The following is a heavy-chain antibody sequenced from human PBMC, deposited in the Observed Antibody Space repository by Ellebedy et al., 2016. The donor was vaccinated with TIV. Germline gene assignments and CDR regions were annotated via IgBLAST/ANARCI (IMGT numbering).Heavy chain of an antibody. V-gene: IGHV3-33*01. CDR2: IWYDGSNK. D-gene: IGHD3/OR15-3a*01. CDR1: GYTFSNYG. J-gene: IGHJ6*02. CDR3: ARAADDLWTGNYYYYYGMDV. Sequence: GGSLRLXCAASGYTFSNYGMHWVRQTPGKGLEWAAVIWYDGSNKYYGDSMKGRFTISRDNSKNTLYLQMNSLRAEDTAVYYCARAADDLWTGNYYYYYGMDVWGQGTMVTVSS.